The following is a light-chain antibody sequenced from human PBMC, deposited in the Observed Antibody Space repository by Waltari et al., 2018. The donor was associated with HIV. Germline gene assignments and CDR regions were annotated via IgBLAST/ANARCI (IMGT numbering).Light chain of an antibody. V-gene: IGLV3-25*03. CDR2: KDS. J-gene: IGLJ3*02. Sequence: SYELTQPPSVSVSPGQTARITCSGDALPKQHAYWYQQKPGQAPVLVIYKDSERPSGIPERFSGSSSGKTVTLTISGVQAEDEADYYCQSADSSGTYWVFGGGTKLTVL. CDR3: QSADSSGTYWV. CDR1: ALPKQH.